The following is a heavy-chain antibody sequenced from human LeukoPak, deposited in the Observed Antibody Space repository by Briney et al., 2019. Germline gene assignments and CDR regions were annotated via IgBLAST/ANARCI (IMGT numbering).Heavy chain of an antibody. J-gene: IGHJ5*02. Sequence: SETLSLTCTVSGGSVSRGVYYWSWIRQPPGKGLEWIGEINHSGSTNYNPSLKSRVTISVDTSKNQFSLKLSSVTAADTAVYYCARGYPPGAARLVRFDPWGQGTLVTVSS. CDR3: ARGYPPGAARLVRFDP. D-gene: IGHD6-6*01. V-gene: IGHV4-34*01. CDR2: INHSGST. CDR1: GGSVSRGVYY.